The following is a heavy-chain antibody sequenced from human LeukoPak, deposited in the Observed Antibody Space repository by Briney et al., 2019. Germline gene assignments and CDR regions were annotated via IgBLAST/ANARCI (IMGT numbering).Heavy chain of an antibody. Sequence: GGSLRLSCAASGFTFNTYGMHWVRQAPGKGLDWVAIISYDGSNKYYADSVKGRFTISRDNSKNTLYLQMNSLRAEDTAVYYCAKDLQYRGYDLGYWGQGTLVTVSS. CDR1: GFTFNTYG. V-gene: IGHV3-30*18. CDR2: ISYDGSNK. D-gene: IGHD5-12*01. J-gene: IGHJ4*02. CDR3: AKDLQYRGYDLGY.